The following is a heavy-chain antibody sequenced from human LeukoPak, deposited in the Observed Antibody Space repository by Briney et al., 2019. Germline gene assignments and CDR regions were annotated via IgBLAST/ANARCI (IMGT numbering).Heavy chain of an antibody. CDR3: ARVRIAVAGKYYFDY. D-gene: IGHD6-19*01. CDR2: INPNSGGT. V-gene: IGHV1-2*02. J-gene: IGHJ4*02. CDR1: GSTFTGYY. Sequence: ASVKVSCKASGSTFTGYYMHWVRQAPGQGLEWMGWINPNSGGTNYAQKFQGRVTMTRDTSISTAYMELSRLRSDDTAVYYCARVRIAVAGKYYFDYWGQGTLVTVSS.